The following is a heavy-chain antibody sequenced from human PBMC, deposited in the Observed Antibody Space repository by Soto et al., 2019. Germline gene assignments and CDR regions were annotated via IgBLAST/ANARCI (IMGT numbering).Heavy chain of an antibody. CDR1: GFTFSSYG. CDR2: ISYDGSNK. J-gene: IGHJ6*02. Sequence: QVQLVESGGGAVQPGRSLRLSCAASGFTFSSYGMHWVRQAPGKGLEWVAVISYDGSNKYYADSVKGRFTISRDNSKNTLYLQMNSLRAEDTAVYYCAKGDYSNYVGYYYYGMDVWGQGTTVTVSS. CDR3: AKGDYSNYVGYYYYGMDV. V-gene: IGHV3-30*18. D-gene: IGHD4-4*01.